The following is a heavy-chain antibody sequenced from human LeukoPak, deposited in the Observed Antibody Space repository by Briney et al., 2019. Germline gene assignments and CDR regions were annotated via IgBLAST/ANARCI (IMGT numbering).Heavy chain of an antibody. CDR3: ARDGVATNDC. CDR2: ISFDGSDA. CDR1: GFTFSGFW. V-gene: IGHV3-74*01. D-gene: IGHD5-24*01. Sequence: GGSLRLSCAASGFTFSGFWMHWVRQAPGKGLVWVSCISFDGSDATYADSVKGRFTISRDNAKNTLHLQMDSLTVEDTAVYYCARDGVATNDCWGQGTLVTVSS. J-gene: IGHJ4*02.